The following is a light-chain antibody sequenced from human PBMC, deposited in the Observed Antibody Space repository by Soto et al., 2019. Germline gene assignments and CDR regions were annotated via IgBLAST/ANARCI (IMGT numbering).Light chain of an antibody. V-gene: IGKV3-15*01. Sequence: EMVMTQSPATLSVSPGERATLSCRASQSVSSNLAWYQQKPGQAPRLLIYGASTRVTGIPARFSGSGSGTEFTLTISSLQSEDFAVYYCQHYNNWPPWTFGQGTKVEIK. CDR1: QSVSSN. CDR3: QHYNNWPPWT. CDR2: GAS. J-gene: IGKJ1*01.